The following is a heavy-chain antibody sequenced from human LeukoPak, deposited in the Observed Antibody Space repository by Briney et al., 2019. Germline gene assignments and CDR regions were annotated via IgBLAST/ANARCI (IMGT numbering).Heavy chain of an antibody. Sequence: GGSLRLSCAASGIIFSNYWMHWVRQAPGKGLAWVSRINRDGSSTSYADSVKGRFTISRDNAKNTLYLQMNSLRAEDTAVYYCARGGGHSYGSFDYWGQGTLVTVSS. D-gene: IGHD5-18*01. CDR3: ARGGGHSYGSFDY. CDR1: GIIFSNYW. CDR2: INRDGSST. J-gene: IGHJ4*02. V-gene: IGHV3-74*01.